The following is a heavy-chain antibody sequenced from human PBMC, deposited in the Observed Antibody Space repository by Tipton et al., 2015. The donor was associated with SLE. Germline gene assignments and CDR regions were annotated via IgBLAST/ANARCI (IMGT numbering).Heavy chain of an antibody. CDR2: IWYDGSNK. CDR1: GFTFSSYG. D-gene: IGHD3-10*01. J-gene: IGHJ3*02. Sequence: PRLSCAASGFTFSSYGMHWVRQAPGKGLEWVAVIWYDGSNKYYADSVKGRFTISRDNSKNTLYLQMNSLRAEDTAVYYCAKGGGRGDGSLPEAFDIWGQGTMVTVSS. CDR3: AKGGGRGDGSLPEAFDI. V-gene: IGHV3-30*18.